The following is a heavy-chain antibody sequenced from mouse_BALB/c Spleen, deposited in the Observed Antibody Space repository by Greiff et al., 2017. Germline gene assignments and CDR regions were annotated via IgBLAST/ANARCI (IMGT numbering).Heavy chain of an antibody. D-gene: IGHD2-2*01. J-gene: IGHJ3*01. Sequence: ESGPGLVKPSQSLSLTCSVTGYSITSGYYWNWIRQFPGNKLEWMGYISYDGSNNYNPSLKNRISITRDTSKNQFFLKLNSVTTEDTATYYCARGYGYATSPFAYWGQGTLVTVSA. V-gene: IGHV3-6*02. CDR1: GYSITSGYY. CDR2: ISYDGSN. CDR3: ARGYGYATSPFAY.